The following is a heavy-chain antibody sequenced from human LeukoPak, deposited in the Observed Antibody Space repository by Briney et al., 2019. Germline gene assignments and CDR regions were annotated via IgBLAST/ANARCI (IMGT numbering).Heavy chain of an antibody. D-gene: IGHD6-19*01. Sequence: SETLSLTCTISGYSISSGYYWGWIRQPPGKGLEWIGSIYHSGSTYYNPSLKSRVTISLDTSENQFSLKLSSVTAADTAVYYCARDLYSSGWGYFDYWGQGILVTVSS. J-gene: IGHJ4*02. CDR1: GYSISSGYY. CDR3: ARDLYSSGWGYFDY. CDR2: IYHSGST. V-gene: IGHV4-38-2*02.